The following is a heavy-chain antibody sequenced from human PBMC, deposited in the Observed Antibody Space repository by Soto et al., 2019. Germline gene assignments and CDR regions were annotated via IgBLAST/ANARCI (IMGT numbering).Heavy chain of an antibody. CDR3: AREANYDYIWGSYRYAGKYFDY. CDR2: INPSGGST. V-gene: IGHV1-46*03. Sequence: ASVKVSCKASGYTFTSYYMHWVRQAPGQGLEWMGIINPSGGSTSYAQKFQGRVTMTRDTSTSTVYMELSSLRSEDTAVYYCAREANYDYIWGSYRYAGKYFDYWGQGNLVTVSS. D-gene: IGHD3-16*02. J-gene: IGHJ4*02. CDR1: GYTFTSYY.